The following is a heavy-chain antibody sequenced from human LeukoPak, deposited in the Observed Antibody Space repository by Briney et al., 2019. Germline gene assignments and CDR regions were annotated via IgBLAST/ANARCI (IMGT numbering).Heavy chain of an antibody. J-gene: IGHJ4*02. V-gene: IGHV4-38-2*02. CDR1: GYSISSGYY. Sequence: SETLSLTCTVSGYSISSGYYWGWIRQPPGKGLEWIGSIYYSGNTYYNASLKSQVSISIDTSKNRFSLKLTSVTAADTAVYYCARQTGSGLFILPGGQGTLVTVSS. D-gene: IGHD3/OR15-3a*01. CDR3: ARQTGSGLFILP. CDR2: IYYSGNT.